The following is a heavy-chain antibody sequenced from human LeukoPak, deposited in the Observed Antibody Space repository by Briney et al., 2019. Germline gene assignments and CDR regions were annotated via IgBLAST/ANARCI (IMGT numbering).Heavy chain of an antibody. CDR3: ARRYYYDSSGYYGY. CDR1: GGSISSSSYY. J-gene: IGHJ4*02. D-gene: IGHD3-22*01. Sequence: SETLSLTCTVSGGSISSSSYYWGWIRQPPGKGLEWIGSIFYSGSTFYNPSLKSRVTMSVDTSKNQFSLRLSSVTAADTAVYYCARRYYYDSSGYYGYWGQGTLVTVSS. CDR2: IFYSGST. V-gene: IGHV4-39*01.